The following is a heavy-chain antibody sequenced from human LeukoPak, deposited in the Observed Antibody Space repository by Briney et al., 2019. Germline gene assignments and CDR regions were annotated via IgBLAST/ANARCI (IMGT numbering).Heavy chain of an antibody. J-gene: IGHJ4*02. V-gene: IGHV1-2*02. D-gene: IGHD2-8*02. CDR1: GYTFTGYY. CDR3: AKSRTTGSASSDY. CDR2: INPNSGGT. Sequence: ASVKVSCKASGYTFTGYYMHWVRQAPGQGLEWMGWINPNSGGTNYAQKFQGRVTMTRDTSTTTVYMEMSNLSSEDTAMYYCAKSRTTGSASSDYWGQGTLVTVSS.